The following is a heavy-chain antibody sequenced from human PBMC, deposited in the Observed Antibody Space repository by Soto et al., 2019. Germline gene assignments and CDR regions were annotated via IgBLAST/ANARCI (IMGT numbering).Heavy chain of an antibody. Sequence: SETLSLTCTVSGDTITSFCWNWIRQSAGKGLEWIGRISTTGNTHYNPSLESRVTMSLDTSKNQFSLKLTSVTAADTAVYYCEGESGENWSYEAYWGQGTLVTVSS. CDR1: GDTITSFC. CDR3: EGESGENWSYEAY. J-gene: IGHJ4*02. CDR2: ISTTGNT. D-gene: IGHD1-7*01. V-gene: IGHV4-4*07.